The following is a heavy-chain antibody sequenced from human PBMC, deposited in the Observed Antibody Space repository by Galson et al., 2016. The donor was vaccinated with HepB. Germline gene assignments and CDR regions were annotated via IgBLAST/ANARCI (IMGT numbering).Heavy chain of an antibody. CDR1: GFTIDDYV. CDR3: VSLLHEFWSNYNDAFDT. Sequence: SLRLSCAASGFTIDDYVMHWVRQGPGKGLEWVSGISWNSGKIGYADSVDGRFTISRDNRKNSVYLQMDSLRPDDTALYYCVSLLHEFWSNYNDAFDTWGQGTMVTVSS. V-gene: IGHV3-9*01. D-gene: IGHD3-3*01. CDR2: ISWNSGKI. J-gene: IGHJ3*02.